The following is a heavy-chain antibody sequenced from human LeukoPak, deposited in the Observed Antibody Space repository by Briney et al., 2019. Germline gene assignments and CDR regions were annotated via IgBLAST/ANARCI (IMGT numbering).Heavy chain of an antibody. Sequence: GGSLRLSCAASGFTFSSYSMNWVRQAPGKGLEWVSSISSSSSYIYYADSVKGQFTISRDNAKNSLYLQMNSLRAEDTAVYYCAKSAYAGYCMDVWGKGTTVTVSS. V-gene: IGHV3-21*01. CDR2: ISSSSSYI. CDR1: GFTFSSYS. J-gene: IGHJ6*03. CDR3: AKSAYAGYCMDV. D-gene: IGHD4-23*01.